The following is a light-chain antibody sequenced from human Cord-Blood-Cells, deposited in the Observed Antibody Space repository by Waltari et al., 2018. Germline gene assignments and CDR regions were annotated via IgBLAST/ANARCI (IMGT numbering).Light chain of an antibody. Sequence: SSELTQDPAVSVALGQTVRITCQGDSLRSYYASWYQQKPGQAPVLVIYGKNNRPSGIPDRFSGSSSGSTGALTITGAQAEDGADYYCNSRDSSGNHVVFGGGTKLTVL. CDR2: GKN. J-gene: IGLJ2*01. V-gene: IGLV3-19*01. CDR3: NSRDSSGNHVV. CDR1: SLRSYY.